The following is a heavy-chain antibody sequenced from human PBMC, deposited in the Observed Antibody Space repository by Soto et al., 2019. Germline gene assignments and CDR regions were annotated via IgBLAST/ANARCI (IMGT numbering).Heavy chain of an antibody. CDR3: TTAVTYLYNWNYGGPNDAFDI. CDR2: IKSKTDGGTT. V-gene: IGHV3-15*01. Sequence: GSLRLSCAASGFPFSNAWMSWVRQAPGKGLEWVGRIKSKTDGGTTDYAAPVKGRFTISRDNSKNTLYLQMNSLKTEDTAVYYCTTAVTYLYNWNYGGPNDAFDIWGQGTMVTVSS. J-gene: IGHJ3*02. D-gene: IGHD1-7*01. CDR1: GFPFSNAW.